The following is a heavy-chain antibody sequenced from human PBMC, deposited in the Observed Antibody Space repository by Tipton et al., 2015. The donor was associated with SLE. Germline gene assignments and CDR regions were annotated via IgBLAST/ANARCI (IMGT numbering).Heavy chain of an antibody. CDR2: IWYDGSNK. V-gene: IGHV3-33*01. CDR1: GFTFSSYG. CDR3: AYPGYSYGGKADI. D-gene: IGHD5-18*01. Sequence: SLRLSCAASGFTFSSYGMHWVRQAPGKGLEWVAVIWYDGSNKYYADSVKGRFTISRDNSKNTLYLQMNSLRAEDTAVYYSAYPGYSYGGKADIWGQGTMVTVSS. J-gene: IGHJ3*02.